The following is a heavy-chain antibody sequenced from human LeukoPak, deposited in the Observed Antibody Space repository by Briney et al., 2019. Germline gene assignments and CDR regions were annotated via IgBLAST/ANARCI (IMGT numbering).Heavy chain of an antibody. Sequence: GGSLRLSCAASGLTFRNYNMNWVRQAPGKGLEWLSYLSSRSDTIYYADSVKGRFTISRDNAKNSLYLQMNSLSDEDTAVYYCARDCGAAYGMDVWGPGTTVTVSS. CDR3: ARDCGAAYGMDV. D-gene: IGHD2-21*01. J-gene: IGHJ6*02. CDR1: GLTFRNYN. V-gene: IGHV3-48*02. CDR2: LSSRSDTI.